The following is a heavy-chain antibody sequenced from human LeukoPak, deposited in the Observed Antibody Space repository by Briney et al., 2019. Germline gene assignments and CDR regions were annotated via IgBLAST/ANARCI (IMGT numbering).Heavy chain of an antibody. D-gene: IGHD6-13*01. J-gene: IGHJ4*02. CDR1: GGSISSSSYY. Sequence: SETLSLTCTVSGGSISSSSYYWGWIRQPPGKGLEWIGSIYYSGSTYYNPSLKSRVTISVDTSKNQFSLKLSSVTAADTAVYYCARAAAAGSPPYFDYWGQGTLVTVSS. V-gene: IGHV4-39*07. CDR3: ARAAAAGSPPYFDY. CDR2: IYYSGST.